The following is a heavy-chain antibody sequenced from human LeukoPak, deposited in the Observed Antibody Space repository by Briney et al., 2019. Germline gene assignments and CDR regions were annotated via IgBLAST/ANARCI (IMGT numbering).Heavy chain of an antibody. CDR1: GFTFSDYS. CDR3: AKDLWFGELLSNYFDY. J-gene: IGHJ4*02. V-gene: IGHV3-30*18. Sequence: GGSLSLSCTASGFTFSDYSMHWTRLAPGKGLEWVAHISHNGSSQNYADSVQGRFTISRDNSKNTVDLQMNSLRAEDTAVYYCAKDLWFGELLSNYFDYWGQGTLVTVSS. CDR2: ISHNGSSQ. D-gene: IGHD3-10*01.